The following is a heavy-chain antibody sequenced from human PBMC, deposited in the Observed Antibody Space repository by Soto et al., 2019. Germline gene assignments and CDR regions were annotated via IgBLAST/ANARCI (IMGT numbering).Heavy chain of an antibody. D-gene: IGHD3-22*01. CDR1: GFTFSSYG. CDR2: IWYDGSNK. V-gene: IGHV3-33*01. CDR3: ARDHGYYDSSGYLFDY. J-gene: IGHJ4*02. Sequence: PGGSLRLSCAASGFTFSSYGMHWVRQAPGKGLEWVAVIWYDGSNKYYADSVKGRFTISRDNSKNTLYLQMNSLRAEDTAVYYCARDHGYYDSSGYLFDYWGQGTLVTVSS.